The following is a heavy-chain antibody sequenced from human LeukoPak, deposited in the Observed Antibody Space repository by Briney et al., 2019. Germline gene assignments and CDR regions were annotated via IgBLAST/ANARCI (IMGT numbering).Heavy chain of an antibody. V-gene: IGHV3-23*01. Sequence: GGSLRLSCTASGFTFGDYAMSWVRQAPGKGLEWVSAISGSGGSTYYADSVKGRFAISRDNSKNTLYLQMNSLRAEDTAVYYCAKTRPLDSSSWSHGDYWGQGTLVTVSS. D-gene: IGHD6-13*01. CDR2: ISGSGGST. J-gene: IGHJ4*02. CDR1: GFTFGDYA. CDR3: AKTRPLDSSSWSHGDY.